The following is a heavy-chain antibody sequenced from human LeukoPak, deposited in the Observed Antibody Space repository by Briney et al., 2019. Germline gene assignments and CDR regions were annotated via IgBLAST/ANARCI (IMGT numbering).Heavy chain of an antibody. V-gene: IGHV1-69*13. CDR2: IIPIFGTA. CDR3: ARIQARHNYYYYMDV. D-gene: IGHD6-6*01. CDR1: GYTFTSYD. J-gene: IGHJ6*03. Sequence: SVKVSCKASGYTFTSYDINWVRQAPGQGLEWMGGIIPIFGTANYAQKFQGRVTITADESTSTAYMELSSLRSEDTAVYYCARIQARHNYYYYMDVWGKGTTVTVSS.